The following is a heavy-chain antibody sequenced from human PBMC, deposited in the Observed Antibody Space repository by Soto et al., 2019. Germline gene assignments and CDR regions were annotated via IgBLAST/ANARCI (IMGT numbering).Heavy chain of an antibody. V-gene: IGHV4-39*01. CDR3: ATQEVGGSYVYTFDP. D-gene: IGHD1-26*01. CDR2: IYYSGST. J-gene: IGHJ5*02. Sequence: QLQLQESGPGLVKPSETLSLTCTVSGGSISSSNYYWGWIRQPPGKGLEWIGSIYYSGSTYYNPSLKSRVTICVDTSKSQFSLKLSSVTAADTAVYYCATQEVGGSYVYTFDPWGQGTLVTVSS. CDR1: GGSISSSNYY.